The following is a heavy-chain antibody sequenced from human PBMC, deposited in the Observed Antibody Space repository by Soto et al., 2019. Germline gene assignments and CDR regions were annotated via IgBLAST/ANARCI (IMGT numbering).Heavy chain of an antibody. J-gene: IGHJ6*02. CDR1: GGSISSGGYY. D-gene: IGHD2-8*01. Sequence: QVQLQESGPGLVKPSQTLSLTCTVSGGSISSGGYYWSWIRQHPGKGLEWIGYIYYSGSTYYNPSLKSRVTISVDTSKNPFSLKLSSVTAADTAVYYCSRDGPQMLYLDVWGQGTTVTVSS. V-gene: IGHV4-31*03. CDR3: SRDGPQMLYLDV. CDR2: IYYSGST.